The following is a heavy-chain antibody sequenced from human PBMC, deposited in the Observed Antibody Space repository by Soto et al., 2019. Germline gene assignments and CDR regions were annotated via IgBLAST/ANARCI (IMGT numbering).Heavy chain of an antibody. V-gene: IGHV4-34*01. CDR1: GGSFSGYY. Sequence: PSETLSLTCAVYGGSFSGYYWSWIRQPPGKGLEWIGEINHSGSTNYNPSLKSRVTISVDTSKNQFSLKLGSVTAADTAVYYCARTGTKDNWFDPWGQGTLVTVSS. CDR2: INHSGST. J-gene: IGHJ5*02. CDR3: ARTGTKDNWFDP. D-gene: IGHD1-7*01.